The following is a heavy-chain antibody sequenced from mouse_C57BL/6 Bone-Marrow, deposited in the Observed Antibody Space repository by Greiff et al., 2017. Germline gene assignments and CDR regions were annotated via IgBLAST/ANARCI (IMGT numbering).Heavy chain of an antibody. CDR1: GHSITSDY. CDR3: AISVSFITTGFDY. CDR2: ISYSGST. D-gene: IGHD1-1*01. V-gene: IGHV3-8*01. Sequence: EVQRVESGPGLAKPSQTLSLTCSVTGHSITSDYWNWIRKFPGNKLEYMGYISYSGSTYYNPSLKSRISITRDTSKNQYYLQLNSVTTEDTATYYCAISVSFITTGFDYWGQGTTLTVSS. J-gene: IGHJ2*01.